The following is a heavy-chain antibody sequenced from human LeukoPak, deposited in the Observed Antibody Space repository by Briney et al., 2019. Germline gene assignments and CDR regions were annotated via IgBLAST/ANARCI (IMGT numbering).Heavy chain of an antibody. CDR3: ARERADALDI. CDR1: GFTFSDFH. J-gene: IGHJ3*02. Sequence: GGSLRLSCAASGFTFSDFHMCWIRRAPGKGREWVSFSSTSGSTIFYADSVKGRFTISRDNAKNSLYLQMNSLRAEDTAVYYCARERADALDIWGPGTMVTVSS. CDR2: SSTSGSTI. V-gene: IGHV3-11*01.